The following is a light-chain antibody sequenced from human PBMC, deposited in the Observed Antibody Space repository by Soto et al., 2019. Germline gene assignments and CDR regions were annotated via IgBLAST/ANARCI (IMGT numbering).Light chain of an antibody. CDR1: QSITTNY. J-gene: IGKJ5*01. Sequence: ESVLTQSPGTLSLSPGERATLSCRAGQSITTNYLAWYQQRFGQAPRLLIYGASNRATGIPDRFSGSGSGTDFTLTISSLEPEDFAVYYCQQYGSSITFGHGTRLEIK. CDR2: GAS. V-gene: IGKV3-20*01. CDR3: QQYGSSIT.